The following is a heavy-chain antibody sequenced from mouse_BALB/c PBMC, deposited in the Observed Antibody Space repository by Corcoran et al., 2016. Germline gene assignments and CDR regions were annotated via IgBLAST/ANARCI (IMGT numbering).Heavy chain of an antibody. V-gene: IGHV1-9*01. Sequence: QVQLQQSGAELMKPGASVKISCKATGYTFSSYWIEWVKQRPGHGLEWIGEILPGSGSTNYNEKFKGKATFTADTSSNTAYMQLSSLTSEDSAVYYCARKNYYGNYAWFAYWGQGTLVTVSA. D-gene: IGHD2-1*01. CDR2: ILPGSGST. CDR1: GYTFSSYW. CDR3: ARKNYYGNYAWFAY. J-gene: IGHJ3*01.